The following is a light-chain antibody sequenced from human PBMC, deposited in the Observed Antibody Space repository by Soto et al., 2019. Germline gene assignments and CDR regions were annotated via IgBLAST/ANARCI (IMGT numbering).Light chain of an antibody. CDR2: DAT. Sequence: EIVLTQSPATLSLSPGERATLSCRASQSVSSYLAWYQQKPGQAPRLLIYDATNRATGIPARFSGSGSGTDFTLTISSLAPEDFAVYSCQQRGTFGGGTKVEIK. CDR3: QQRGT. V-gene: IGKV3-11*01. J-gene: IGKJ4*01. CDR1: QSVSSY.